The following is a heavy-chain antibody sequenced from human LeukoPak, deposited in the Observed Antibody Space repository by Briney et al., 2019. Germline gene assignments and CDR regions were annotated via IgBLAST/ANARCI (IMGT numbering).Heavy chain of an antibody. D-gene: IGHD6-19*01. CDR1: GYTFTSYG. Sequence: SVKVSCKASGYTFTSYGISWVRQAPGQGLEWMGRIIPILGIANYAQKFQGRVTITADKSTSTAYMELSSLRSEDTAVYYCARGLTVGGWYDYYGMDVWGQGTTVTVSS. J-gene: IGHJ6*02. CDR2: IIPILGIA. CDR3: ARGLTVGGWYDYYGMDV. V-gene: IGHV1-69*04.